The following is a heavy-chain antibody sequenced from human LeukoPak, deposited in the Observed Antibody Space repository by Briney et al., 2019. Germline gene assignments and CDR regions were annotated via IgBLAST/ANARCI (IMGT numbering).Heavy chain of an antibody. CDR1: GFTFSSYG. CDR3: AKDGGWLGHFDY. CDR2: IGGRDGST. V-gene: IGHV3-23*01. J-gene: IGHJ4*02. D-gene: IGHD6-19*01. Sequence: GGSLRLSCAASGFTFSSYGMSWVRQAPGKGLEWVSAIGGRDGSTYYADSVKGRFTISRDNSKNTLYVQMNSLRAEDTAVYYCAKDGGWLGHFDYWGQGTLVTVSS.